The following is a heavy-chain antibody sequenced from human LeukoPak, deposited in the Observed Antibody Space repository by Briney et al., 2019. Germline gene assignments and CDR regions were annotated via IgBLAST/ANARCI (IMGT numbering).Heavy chain of an antibody. V-gene: IGHV6-1*01. CDR1: GDSVSSNS. CDR3: EIDQPWINGFDI. J-gene: IGHJ3*02. D-gene: IGHD5-12*01. CDR2: IYYKSKWFN. Sequence: SQTLSLTCAISGDSVSSNSWNWIRQSPSRGLEWLGRIYYKSKWFNDYAVSVKSRITINPDTSKNQFSMQLNSVTPEDTALYYGEIDQPWINGFDIWGQGTMVTVSS.